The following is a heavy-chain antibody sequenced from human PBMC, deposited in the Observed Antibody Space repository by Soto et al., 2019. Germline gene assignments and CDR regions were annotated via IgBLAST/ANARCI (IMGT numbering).Heavy chain of an antibody. D-gene: IGHD6-13*01. CDR1: GFTVSSKY. J-gene: IGHJ4*02. V-gene: IGHV3-23*01. Sequence: GGSLRLSCAASGFTVSSKYMTWVRQAPGKGLEWVSAISGSGGSTYYADSVKGRFTISRDNSKNTLYLQMNSLRAEDTAVYYCAKLGGDSSSWGQGTLVTVSS. CDR2: ISGSGGST. CDR3: AKLGGDSSS.